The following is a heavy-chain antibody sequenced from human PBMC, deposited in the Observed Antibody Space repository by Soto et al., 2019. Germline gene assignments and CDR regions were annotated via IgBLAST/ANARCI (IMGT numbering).Heavy chain of an antibody. Sequence: GGSLRLSCAASGFTFSSYWMHWVRQSPGRGLMWVSRINNDGSSRSYADSVKGRFTISRDNAKNTLYLQVNSLRAEDTAVYYCSRDATTGYSAAGDYWGQGTLVTVSS. J-gene: IGHJ4*02. V-gene: IGHV3-74*01. CDR1: GFTFSSYW. CDR3: SRDATTGYSAAGDY. D-gene: IGHD1-26*01. CDR2: INNDGSSR.